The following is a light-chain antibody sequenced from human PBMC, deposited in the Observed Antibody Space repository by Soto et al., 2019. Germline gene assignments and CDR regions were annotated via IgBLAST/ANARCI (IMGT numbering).Light chain of an antibody. CDR1: QSISSY. CDR3: QQSYSSSWT. V-gene: IGKV1-39*01. Sequence: DIQMTQSPSSLSASVGDRVTITCRASQSISSYLNWYQQKPGKAPNLLIYAASSLQSGVTSRFSGSGSGTDFTLTISSLQPEDFATYYCQQSYSSSWTFGQGTTLEIK. J-gene: IGKJ1*01. CDR2: AAS.